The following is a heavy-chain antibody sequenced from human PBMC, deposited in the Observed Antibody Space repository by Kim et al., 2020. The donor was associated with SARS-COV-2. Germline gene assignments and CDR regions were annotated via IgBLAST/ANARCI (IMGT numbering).Heavy chain of an antibody. CDR2: T. CDR3: ATITIFGVVTY. D-gene: IGHD3-3*01. Sequence: TNYNPSLKSRVTISVDTSKNQFSLKLSSVTAADTAVYYCATITIFGVVTYWGQGTLVTVSS. V-gene: IGHV4-4*09. J-gene: IGHJ4*02.